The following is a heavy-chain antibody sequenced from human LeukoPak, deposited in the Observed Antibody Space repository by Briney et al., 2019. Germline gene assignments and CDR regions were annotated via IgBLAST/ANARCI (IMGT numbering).Heavy chain of an antibody. V-gene: IGHV1-2*06. CDR2: INPNSGGT. D-gene: IGHD3-22*01. J-gene: IGHJ4*02. CDR1: GYTFTGYY. CDR3: ARDPYYYDSSGYSDY. Sequence: ASVKVSCKASGYTFTGYYMHWVRQAPGQGLEWMGRINPNSGGTNYAQKFQGRVTMTRDTSISTAYMELSRLRSDDTAVYYCARDPYYYDSSGYSDYWGQRTLVTVSS.